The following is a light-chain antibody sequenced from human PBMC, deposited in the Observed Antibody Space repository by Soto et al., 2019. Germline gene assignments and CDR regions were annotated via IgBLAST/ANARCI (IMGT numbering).Light chain of an antibody. V-gene: IGKV3-11*01. CDR1: QSVSTS. CDR3: QVRDGWPT. Sequence: IVLTQSPATLSLSPGERAALSCRASQSVSTSLAWYQHKPGQAPRLIIYDASKRAPGIPARFSGSGSGTDFTLTISSPEPEDFAVYYCQVRDGWPTFGQGTKVDIK. CDR2: DAS. J-gene: IGKJ1*01.